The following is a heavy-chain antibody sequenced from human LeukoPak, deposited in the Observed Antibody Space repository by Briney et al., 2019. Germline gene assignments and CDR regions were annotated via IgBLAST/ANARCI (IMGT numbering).Heavy chain of an antibody. J-gene: IGHJ4*02. Sequence: GTSLRLSCAASGFTFSSYGMHWVRQAPGKGLEWVAVIWYDGSNKYYADSVKGRFTISRDNSKNTLYLQMNSLRAEDTAVYYCAKEGKQWLASYYFDYWGQGTLVTVSS. D-gene: IGHD6-19*01. V-gene: IGHV3-33*06. CDR3: AKEGKQWLASYYFDY. CDR2: IWYDGSNK. CDR1: GFTFSSYG.